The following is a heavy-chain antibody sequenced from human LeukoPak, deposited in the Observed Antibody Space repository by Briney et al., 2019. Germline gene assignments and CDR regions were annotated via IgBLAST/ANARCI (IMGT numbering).Heavy chain of an antibody. CDR2: IYYSGST. J-gene: IGHJ3*02. V-gene: IGHV4-59*01. Sequence: SETLSLTCTVSGGSISSYYWSWIRQPPGEGLEWIGYIYYSGSTNYNPSLKSRVTISVDTSKNQFSLQLSSVTAADTAVYYCARPTMVRGVILAFDIWGQGTMITVSS. D-gene: IGHD3-10*01. CDR3: ARPTMVRGVILAFDI. CDR1: GGSISSYY.